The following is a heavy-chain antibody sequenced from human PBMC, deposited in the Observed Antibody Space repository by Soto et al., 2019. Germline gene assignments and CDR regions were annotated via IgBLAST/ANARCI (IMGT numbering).Heavy chain of an antibody. D-gene: IGHD1-1*01. CDR2: INSDGSST. CDR3: ARERPRADGFDI. V-gene: IGHV3-74*01. J-gene: IGHJ3*02. Sequence: GGSLRLSCAASGFTFSSYWMHWVRQAPGKGLVWVSRINSDGSSTSYADSVKGRFTISRDNAKNTLYLQMNSLRAEDTAVYYCARERPRADGFDIWGQGTMVTVSS. CDR1: GFTFSSYW.